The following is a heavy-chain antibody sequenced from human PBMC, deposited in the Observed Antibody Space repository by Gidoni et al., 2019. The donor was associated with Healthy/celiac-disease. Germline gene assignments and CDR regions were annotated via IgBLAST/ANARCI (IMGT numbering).Heavy chain of an antibody. V-gene: IGHV3-21*01. CDR1: GFTFSSYS. D-gene: IGHD5-18*01. CDR3: ARDKSRGIQLFDY. Sequence: EVQLVESGGGLVKPGGSLRLSCAASGFTFSSYSMNWVRQAPGKGLEWVSSISSSSSYIYYADSVKGRFTISRDNAKNSLYLQMNSLRAEDTAVYYCARDKSRGIQLFDYWGQGTLVTVSS. CDR2: ISSSSSYI. J-gene: IGHJ4*02.